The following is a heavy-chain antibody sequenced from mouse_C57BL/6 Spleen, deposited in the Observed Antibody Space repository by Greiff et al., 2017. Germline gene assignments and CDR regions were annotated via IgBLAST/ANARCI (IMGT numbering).Heavy chain of an antibody. CDR3: ARTAEGSLFAY. CDR2: IWWDDDK. CDR1: GFSLSTFGMG. Sequence: QVQLKESGPGILQPSQTLSLTCSFSGFSLSTFGMGVGWIRQPSGKGLEWLAHIWWDDDKYYNPALKSRLTSSNDTSKNQVFLKIANVDTADTATYYCARTAEGSLFAYWGQGTLVTVSA. V-gene: IGHV8-8*01. J-gene: IGHJ3*01.